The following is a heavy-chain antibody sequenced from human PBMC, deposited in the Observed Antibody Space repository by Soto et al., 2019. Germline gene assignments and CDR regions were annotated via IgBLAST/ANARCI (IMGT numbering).Heavy chain of an antibody. CDR3: ASGLGYSDYDEDY. V-gene: IGHV3-30*03. CDR1: GFTFSTYG. D-gene: IGHD5-12*01. Sequence: QVQLVESGGGVVQPGRSLRLSCAASGFTFSTYGMHWVHQAPGQVLAWVAVVSYDGTYKYYIDSVKGRFTISRDNSKNTFDLQMNSLRTEDTAVYYCASGLGYSDYDEDYWGQGTVVTVSS. J-gene: IGHJ4*02. CDR2: VSYDGTYK.